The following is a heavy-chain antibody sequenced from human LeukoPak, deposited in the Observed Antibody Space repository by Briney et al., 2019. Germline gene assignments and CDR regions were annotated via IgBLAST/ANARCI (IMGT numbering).Heavy chain of an antibody. D-gene: IGHD2-21*02. CDR1: GFTFSSYG. J-gene: IGHJ4*02. CDR2: ISEISTYI. CDR3: ARTRSCGGGFYPWDFHY. Sequence: PGGSLRLSCAASGFTFSSYGMHWVRQAPGKGLEWVSSISEISTYIYHADSVKGRFTISRDNARNSLYLQMNSLKVEDTAVYYCARTRSCGGGFYPWDFHYWGQGAPVTVSS. V-gene: IGHV3-21*01.